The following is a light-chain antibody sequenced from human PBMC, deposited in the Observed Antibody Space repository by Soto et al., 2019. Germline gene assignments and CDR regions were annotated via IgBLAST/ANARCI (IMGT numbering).Light chain of an antibody. V-gene: IGKV1-39*01. CDR2: AAS. CDR3: QQSYTSWWT. J-gene: IGKJ1*01. CDR1: QSINRF. Sequence: DNHITQSPSSLSASVGDRVTITCRASQSINRFLNWYQQKPGKAPKLLIYAASSLQSWVPSRFTGSGSGTDFTLTISSLQPEDFATYYCQQSYTSWWTFGQGTKVEI.